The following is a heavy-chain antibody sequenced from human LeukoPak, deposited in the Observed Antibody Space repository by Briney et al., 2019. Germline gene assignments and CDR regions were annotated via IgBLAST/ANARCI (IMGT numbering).Heavy chain of an antibody. Sequence: GGSLRLSCAASGFTFSSYAMSWVRQAPGKGLEWVSAISGVGGTTYYADSVKGRFTISRDNSKNTLYLQMNSLRADDTAMYYCAKGRIVAAGSLRWFDYWGQGTLVTVSS. CDR1: GFTFSSYA. J-gene: IGHJ4*02. V-gene: IGHV3-23*01. CDR3: AKGRIVAAGSLRWFDY. CDR2: ISGVGGTT. D-gene: IGHD6-13*01.